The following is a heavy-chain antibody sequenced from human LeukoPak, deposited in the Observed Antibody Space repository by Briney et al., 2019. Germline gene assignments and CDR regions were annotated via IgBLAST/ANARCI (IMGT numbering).Heavy chain of an antibody. CDR1: GFTFSSYI. CDR2: ISSSSSYI. J-gene: IGHJ2*01. CDR3: ARDTVTTIPPYWYFDL. V-gene: IGHV3-21*01. D-gene: IGHD4-17*01. Sequence: GGSLRLSCADSGFTFSSYIMNWVRQAPGKGLEWVSSISSSSSYIYYADSVKGRFTISRDNAKNSLYLQMNSLRAEDTAVYYCARDTVTTIPPYWYFDLWGRGTLVTVSS.